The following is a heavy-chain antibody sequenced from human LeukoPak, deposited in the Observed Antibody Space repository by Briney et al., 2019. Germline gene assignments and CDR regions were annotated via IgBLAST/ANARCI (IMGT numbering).Heavy chain of an antibody. V-gene: IGHV4-61*02. CDR1: GGSISSGSYY. J-gene: IGHJ6*03. CDR2: IYTSGST. D-gene: IGHD2-15*01. CDR3: ASGGSSSFYYMDV. Sequence: SETLSLTCTVSGGSISSGSYYWSWVRQPAGKGLEWIGRIYTSGSTNYNPSLKSRVTISVDTSKNQFSLKLSSVTAADTAVYYCASGGSSSFYYMDVWGKGTTVTISS.